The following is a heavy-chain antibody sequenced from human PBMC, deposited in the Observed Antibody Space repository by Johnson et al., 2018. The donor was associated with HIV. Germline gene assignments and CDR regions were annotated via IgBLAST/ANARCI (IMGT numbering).Heavy chain of an antibody. J-gene: IGHJ3*02. CDR1: GFIVSSNY. CDR2: IYSGGST. D-gene: IGHD5-18*01. Sequence: MQLVESGGGLVQPGGSLRLSCAASGFIVSSNYMNWVRQAPGKGLEWVSVIYSGGSTYHADSVKGRLIISRDNSKSTLYLQMNSLRAEDTAVYYCARAYTYGAFDIWGQGTTVTVSS. CDR3: ARAYTYGAFDI. V-gene: IGHV3-66*01.